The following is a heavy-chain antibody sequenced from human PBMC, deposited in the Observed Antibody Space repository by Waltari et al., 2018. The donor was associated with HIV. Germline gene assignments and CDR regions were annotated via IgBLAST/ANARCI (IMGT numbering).Heavy chain of an antibody. V-gene: IGHV1-24*01. CDR2: FDPEDAET. CDR1: GYTLTELS. Sequence: QVQLVQSGAEVKKPGASVKVSCKVSGYTLTELSMHWVRQAPGKGFELMGGFDPEDAETIDAQEFQGIVTMTEDTSTATAYMELSSLRSEDTALYYCGTAQICSTSSCYDHWGQGTLVTVSS. CDR3: GTAQICSTSSCYDH. D-gene: IGHD2-2*01. J-gene: IGHJ4*02.